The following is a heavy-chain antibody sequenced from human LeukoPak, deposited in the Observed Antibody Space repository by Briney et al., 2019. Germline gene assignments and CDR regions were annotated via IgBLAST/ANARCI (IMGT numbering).Heavy chain of an antibody. V-gene: IGHV3-21*01. CDR3: ARDFKQLWFT. Sequence: GRSLRLSCAASGFTFSSYSMNWVRQAPGKGLEWVSSISSSSSYIYYADSVKGRFTISRDNAKNSLYLQMNSLRAEDTAVYYCARDFKQLWFTWGQGTLVTVSS. J-gene: IGHJ5*02. CDR2: ISSSSSYI. D-gene: IGHD5-18*01. CDR1: GFTFSSYS.